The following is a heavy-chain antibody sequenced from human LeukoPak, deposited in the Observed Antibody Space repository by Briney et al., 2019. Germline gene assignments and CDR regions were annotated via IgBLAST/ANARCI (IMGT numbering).Heavy chain of an antibody. CDR2: IIPIFGTT. D-gene: IGHD6-19*01. CDR1: GGTFNSYA. V-gene: IGHV1-69*06. CDR3: ARQEYSSGWYEGNWFDP. J-gene: IGHJ5*02. Sequence: SVKVSCKASGGTFNSYAISWVRQAPGQGLEWMGGIIPIFGTTNYARKFRGRVTLTADKSTSTAYMELSSLRSEDTAVYYCARQEYSSGWYEGNWFDPWGQGTLVTVSS.